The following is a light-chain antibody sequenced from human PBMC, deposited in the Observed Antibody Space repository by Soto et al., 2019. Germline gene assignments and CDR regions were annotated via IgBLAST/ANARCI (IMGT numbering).Light chain of an antibody. CDR3: QNFGDTPFT. V-gene: IGKV3-20*01. Sequence: EVVLMQSPDTLSLSPGERATLSCRASESISSHYIAWYQHNPGQAPRLLIFGASTRATGIPDRFSGSWSGTDFTLTISRLEPEDFAMYHCQNFGDTPFTFGPGTKVDIK. J-gene: IGKJ3*01. CDR2: GAS. CDR1: ESISSHY.